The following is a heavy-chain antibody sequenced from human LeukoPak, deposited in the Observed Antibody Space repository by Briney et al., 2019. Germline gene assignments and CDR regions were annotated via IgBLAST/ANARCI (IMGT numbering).Heavy chain of an antibody. V-gene: IGHV3-23*01. Sequence: GGSLRLSCAASGFTFSSYSMNWVRQAPGKGLEWVSAISGSGGSTYYADSVKGRFTISRDNSKNTLYLQMNSLGADDTAVYYCAKGNWRYFDYWGQGTLVTVSS. CDR2: ISGSGGST. J-gene: IGHJ4*02. D-gene: IGHD1-1*01. CDR1: GFTFSSYS. CDR3: AKGNWRYFDY.